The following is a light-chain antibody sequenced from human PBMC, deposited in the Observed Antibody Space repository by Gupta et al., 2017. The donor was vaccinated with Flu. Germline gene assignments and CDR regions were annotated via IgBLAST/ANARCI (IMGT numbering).Light chain of an antibody. J-gene: IGKJ1*01. CDR2: EAS. V-gene: IGKV1-5*03. Sequence: DIRMTQSPSILSAFVGDRVTITCRASQNVNRWVAWYQQKPGKAPNLLIREASMGKLGVPSRFSGSGYGTEFTLTSRSRQHHHFANYYGQQDSTYWTFGQGTKVE. CDR1: QNVNRW. CDR3: QQDSTYWT.